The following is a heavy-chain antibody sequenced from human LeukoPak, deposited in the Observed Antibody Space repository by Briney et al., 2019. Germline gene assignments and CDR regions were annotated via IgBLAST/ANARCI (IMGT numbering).Heavy chain of an antibody. CDR3: AKGISSPRGPFDY. J-gene: IGHJ4*02. Sequence: GGSLRLSCAASGLTFSIHWMNWVRQAPGKGLEWVSAISGSGGSTYYADSVKGRFTISRDNSKNTLYLQMNSLRAEDTAVYYCAKGISSPRGPFDYWGQGTLVTVSS. D-gene: IGHD3-10*01. V-gene: IGHV3-23*01. CDR1: GLTFSIHW. CDR2: ISGSGGST.